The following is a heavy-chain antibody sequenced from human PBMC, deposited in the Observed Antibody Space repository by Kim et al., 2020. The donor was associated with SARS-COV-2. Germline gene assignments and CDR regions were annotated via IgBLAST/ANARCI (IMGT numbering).Heavy chain of an antibody. V-gene: IGHV3-23*01. CDR1: GFTFSNYA. J-gene: IGHJ4*02. CDR2: LSGSGGST. D-gene: IGHD2-15*01. Sequence: GGSLRLSCAASGFTFSNYAMSWVRQAPGKGLEWVSTLSGSGGSTYYADSVKGRFTISRXXSKDTLYLXMNSLRAEDTAXXYXXXRSTDIVVVVARLDYWGXGTXXXVSS. CDR3: XXRSTDIVVVVARLDY.